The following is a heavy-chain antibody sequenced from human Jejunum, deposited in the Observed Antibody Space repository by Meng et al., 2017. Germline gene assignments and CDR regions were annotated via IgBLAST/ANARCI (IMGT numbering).Heavy chain of an antibody. CDR3: ARWGGTVRAYDV. V-gene: IGHV3-7*03. J-gene: IGHJ3*01. CDR1: GFTFSTYW. Sequence: GGSLRLSCAASGFTFSTYWMTWVRQAPGKGLEWVANIKQDGSQKLYVDSVKGRFTISRDNAKNSLYLHMNSLTAEDTAVYYCARWGGTVRAYDVLGQGTLVTVSS. D-gene: IGHD1-1*01. CDR2: IKQDGSQK.